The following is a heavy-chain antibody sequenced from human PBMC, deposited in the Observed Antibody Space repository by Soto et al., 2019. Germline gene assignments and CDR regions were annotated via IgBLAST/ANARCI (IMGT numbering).Heavy chain of an antibody. CDR2: INHSGST. CDR1: GGSFSGYI. CDR3: ARRLYYDSSGFEGGGVDV. D-gene: IGHD3-22*01. Sequence: TSETLSLTCAVYGGSFSGYIWTWIRQTPGKGLQWIGQINHSGSTYYNPSLKSRVTISVDTSKNQFSLKLSSVTAADTAVYYCARRLYYDSSGFEGGGVDVWGQGTTVTAP. V-gene: IGHV4-34*01. J-gene: IGHJ6*02.